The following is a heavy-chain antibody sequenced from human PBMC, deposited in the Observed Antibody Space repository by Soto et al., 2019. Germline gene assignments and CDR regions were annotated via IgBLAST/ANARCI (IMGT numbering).Heavy chain of an antibody. CDR2: ISGSGKDT. CDR3: ARVHLVRTSSYYCGMDA. D-gene: IGHD6-6*01. CDR1: GFTFSNYR. Sequence: PGGSLRLSCAISGFTFSNYRMNWVREAPGKGLEWVASISGSGKDTFYRDSVKGRFTISRDNAESSLVLQMNSLTVDDTAVYHCARVHLVRTSSYYCGMDAWGPGTTVTVSS. V-gene: IGHV3-21*06. J-gene: IGHJ6*02.